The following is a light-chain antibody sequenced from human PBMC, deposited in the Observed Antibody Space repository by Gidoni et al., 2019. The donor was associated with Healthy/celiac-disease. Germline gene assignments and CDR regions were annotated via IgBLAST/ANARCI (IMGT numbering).Light chain of an antibody. J-gene: IGKJ4*01. CDR1: QSVSSN. V-gene: IGKV3-15*01. CDR3: QQYNNWPPGLT. Sequence: DILMTQSPATLSVSPGERATLSCRASQSVSSNLAWYQQKPGQAPRLLIYGASTRATGIPARFSGSGSGTEFTLTISSLQSEDFAVYYCQQYNNWPPGLTFGGGTKVEIK. CDR2: GAS.